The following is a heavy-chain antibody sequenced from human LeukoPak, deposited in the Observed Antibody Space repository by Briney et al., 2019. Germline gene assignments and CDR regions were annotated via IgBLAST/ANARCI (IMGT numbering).Heavy chain of an antibody. CDR1: GFTFSSYA. Sequence: GGSLRLSCAASGFTFSSYAMHWVRQAPGKGLEWVAVISYDGSNKYYADSVKGRFTISRDNSKNTLYLQMNSLRAEDTAVYYCAREGGDCSSTSCYDWGQGTMVTVSS. V-gene: IGHV3-30-3*01. D-gene: IGHD2-2*01. CDR3: AREGGDCSSTSCYD. CDR2: ISYDGSNK. J-gene: IGHJ3*01.